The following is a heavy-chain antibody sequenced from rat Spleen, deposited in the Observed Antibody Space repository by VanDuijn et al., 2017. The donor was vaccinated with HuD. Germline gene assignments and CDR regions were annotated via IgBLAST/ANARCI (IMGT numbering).Heavy chain of an antibody. CDR3: ARRHYGYTDYFDY. Sequence: EVQLVESGGGLVQPGRSLKLSCAASGFTFSDYYMVWVRQAPTRGLEWVASISSDGGNTYYRDSVRGRFTISRDDARSSLYLQMDSLRSEDTATYYCARRHYGYTDYFDYWGQGVMVTVSS. V-gene: IGHV5-20*01. CDR2: ISSDGGNT. CDR1: GFTFSDYY. D-gene: IGHD1-9*01. J-gene: IGHJ2*01.